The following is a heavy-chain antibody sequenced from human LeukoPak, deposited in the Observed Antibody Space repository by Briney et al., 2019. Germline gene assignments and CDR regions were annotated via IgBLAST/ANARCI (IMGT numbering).Heavy chain of an antibody. V-gene: IGHV3-7*01. D-gene: IGHD3-10*01. CDR1: GFTFSSYW. J-gene: IGHJ6*03. CDR2: IKQDGSEK. Sequence: GGSLRLSCAASGFTFSSYWMSWVRQAPGKGLEWVANIKQDGSEKYYVDSVKGRFTISRDNAKNSLYLQMNSLRAEDTAVYYCARELLWFGELVDFYYYMDVWGKGTTVTVSS. CDR3: ARELLWFGELVDFYYYMDV.